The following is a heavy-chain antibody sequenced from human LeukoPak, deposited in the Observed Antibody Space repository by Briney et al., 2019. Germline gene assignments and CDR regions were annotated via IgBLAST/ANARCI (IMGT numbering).Heavy chain of an antibody. CDR2: IKQDGSEK. J-gene: IGHJ3*02. Sequence: PGGSLRLSCAASGFTFSSYWMSWVRQAPGKGLEWVANIKQDGSEKYYVDSVKGRFTISRDNAKNSLYLQMNSLRAEDTAVYYCAGALWYSWWGGGETIWGQGTMVTVSS. D-gene: IGHD1-20*01. V-gene: IGHV3-7*01. CDR3: AGALWYSWWGGGETI. CDR1: GFTFSSYW.